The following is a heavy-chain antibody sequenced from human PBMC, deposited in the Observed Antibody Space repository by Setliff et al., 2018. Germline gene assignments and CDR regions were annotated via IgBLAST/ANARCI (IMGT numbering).Heavy chain of an antibody. CDR3: ATNLNSGSLTPDAFDI. J-gene: IGHJ3*02. V-gene: IGHV1-24*01. CDR1: GYTLTELS. Sequence: ASVKVSCQVSGYTLTELSMHWVRQAPGKGLEWMGGFDPEDGETIYAQKFQGRVTMTEDTSTDTAYMELSSLRSEDTAVYYFATNLNSGSLTPDAFDIWGQGTMVTVSS. CDR2: FDPEDGET. D-gene: IGHD1-26*01.